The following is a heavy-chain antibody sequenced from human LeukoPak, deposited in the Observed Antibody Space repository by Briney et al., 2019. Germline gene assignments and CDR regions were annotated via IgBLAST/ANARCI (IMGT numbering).Heavy chain of an antibody. D-gene: IGHD4-17*01. V-gene: IGHV3-48*01. CDR2: IRTTAEGAKYA. CDR1: GFSFTDYP. Sequence: PGGSLRLSCATSGFSFTDYPMNWVRQAPGKGLEWISNIRTTAEGAKYAYYADSVKGRVTISRDDGKNTLYLHMNSLRGEDTAIYYCARGVTVTTDFWGQGTLVTVSS. J-gene: IGHJ4*02. CDR3: ARGVTVTTDF.